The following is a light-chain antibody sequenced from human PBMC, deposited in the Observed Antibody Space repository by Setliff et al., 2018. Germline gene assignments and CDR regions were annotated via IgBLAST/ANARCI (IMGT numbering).Light chain of an antibody. V-gene: IGLV2-14*03. CDR1: SSDVGGYNY. J-gene: IGLJ1*01. Sequence: LTQPASVSGSPGQSITISCTGTSSDVGGYNYVSWYQQHPDKAPKLMIFDVSNRPSGVSNRFSGSRSGNTASLTISGLQAEDEADYYCSSYTSSSTQVFGTGTKVTVL. CDR3: SSYTSSSTQV. CDR2: DVS.